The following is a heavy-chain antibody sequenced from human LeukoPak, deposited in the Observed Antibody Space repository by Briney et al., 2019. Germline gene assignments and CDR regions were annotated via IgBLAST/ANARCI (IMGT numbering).Heavy chain of an antibody. CDR2: ISGSGGST. CDR1: GFTFSSYA. Sequence: GGSLRLSCAASGFTFSSYAMSWIRQAPVKGLEWVSAISGSGGSTYYADSVKGRFTISRDNSKNTLYLQMNSLRAEDTAVYYCAKDTYYYDSSGYHPPGYWGQGTLVTVSS. J-gene: IGHJ4*02. D-gene: IGHD3-22*01. V-gene: IGHV3-23*01. CDR3: AKDTYYYDSSGYHPPGY.